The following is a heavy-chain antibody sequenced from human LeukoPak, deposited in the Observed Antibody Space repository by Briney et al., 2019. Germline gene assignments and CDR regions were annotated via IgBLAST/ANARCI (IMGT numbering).Heavy chain of an antibody. V-gene: IGHV1-46*01. D-gene: IGHD3-22*01. Sequence: ASVKVSCKASGYTFTSYYMHWVRQDPGQGLEWMGIINPSGGSTSYAQKFQGRVTMTRDTSTSTVYMELSSLRSEDTAVYYCARAPLYYYDSSGYSLGTDFDYWGQGTLVTVSS. CDR3: ARAPLYYYDSSGYSLGTDFDY. CDR2: INPSGGST. J-gene: IGHJ4*02. CDR1: GYTFTSYY.